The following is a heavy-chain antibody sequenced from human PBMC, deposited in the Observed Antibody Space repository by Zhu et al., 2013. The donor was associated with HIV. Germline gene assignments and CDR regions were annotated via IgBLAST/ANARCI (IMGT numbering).Heavy chain of an antibody. CDR3: ARAYDILTGYALMDAFDI. Sequence: QVQLQESGPGLVKPSETLSLTCTVSGGSISSSSYYWGWIRQPPGKGLEWIGYIYYSGSTNYNPSLKSRVTISVDTSKNQFSLKLSSVTAADTAVYYCARAYDILTGYALMDAFDIWGQGTMVTVSS. D-gene: IGHD3-9*01. CDR1: GGSISSSSYY. CDR2: IYYSGST. V-gene: IGHV4-61*01. J-gene: IGHJ3*02.